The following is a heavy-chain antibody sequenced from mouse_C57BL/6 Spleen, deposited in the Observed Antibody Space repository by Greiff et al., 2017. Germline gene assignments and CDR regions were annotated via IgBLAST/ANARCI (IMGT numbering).Heavy chain of an antibody. CDR1: GYTFTSYW. CDR2: IHPNSGST. J-gene: IGHJ2*01. V-gene: IGHV1-64*01. Sequence: QVQLQHPGAELVKPGASVKLSCKASGYTFTSYWMHWVKQRPGQGLEWIGMIHPNSGSTNYNEKFKSKATLTVDKSSSTAYMQLSSLTSEDSAVYYCARTGTYYFDYWGQGTTLTVSS. CDR3: ARTGTYYFDY. D-gene: IGHD4-1*01.